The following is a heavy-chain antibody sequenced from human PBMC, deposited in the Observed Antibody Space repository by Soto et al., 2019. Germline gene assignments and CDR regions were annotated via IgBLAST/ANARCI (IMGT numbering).Heavy chain of an antibody. D-gene: IGHD6-13*01. CDR3: ARSSGIAAAGYWFDP. CDR2: IYYSGST. V-gene: IGHV4-59*01. Sequence: SETLSLTCTVSGGSISSYYWSWIRQPPGKRLEWIGYIYYSGSTNYNPSLKSRVTISVDTSKNQFSLKLSSVTAADTAVYYCARSSGIAAAGYWFDPWGQGTLVTVSS. J-gene: IGHJ5*02. CDR1: GGSISSYY.